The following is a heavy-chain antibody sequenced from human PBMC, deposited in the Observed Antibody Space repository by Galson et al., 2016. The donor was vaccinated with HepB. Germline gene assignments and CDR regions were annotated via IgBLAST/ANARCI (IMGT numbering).Heavy chain of an antibody. CDR1: GYTFTSFD. V-gene: IGHV1-8*02. D-gene: IGHD6-6*01. Sequence: SVKVSCKASGYTFTSFDIHWVRQATGQGLEWMGWMNPNSGNTGYAQKFQGRVTLTRSTSKSTVYMELSSLRSEDMAMYYCERVEYASSTGANRFDYWGQGTLVTVSS. CDR2: MNPNSGNT. CDR3: ERVEYASSTGANRFDY. J-gene: IGHJ4*02.